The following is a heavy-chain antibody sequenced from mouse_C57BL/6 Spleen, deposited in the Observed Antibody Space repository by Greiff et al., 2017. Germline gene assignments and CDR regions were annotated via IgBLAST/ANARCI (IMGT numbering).Heavy chain of an antibody. Sequence: VQLVESGAELARPGASVKLSCKASGYTFTSYGISWVKQRTGQGLEWIGELYPRSGNTYYNEKFKGKATLTADKSSRTAYMALRSLTSEDSAVYFCARRDYGSSFDYWGQGTTLTVSS. CDR3: ARRDYGSSFDY. V-gene: IGHV1-81*01. J-gene: IGHJ2*01. D-gene: IGHD1-1*01. CDR2: LYPRSGNT. CDR1: GYTFTSYG.